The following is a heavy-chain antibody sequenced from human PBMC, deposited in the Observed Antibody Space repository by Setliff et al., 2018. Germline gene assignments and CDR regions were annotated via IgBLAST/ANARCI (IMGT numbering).Heavy chain of an antibody. V-gene: IGHV1-69*05. Sequence: ASVKVSCKASGGNFRSYGISWVRQAPGQGLEWMGGTIPMFGSANYAQKFQGRVTIITDEFTGTAYMELSSLRTEDTAVYYCAREGVDIRSSTDYRYYMDVWGKGTTLTVSS. CDR2: TIPMFGSA. CDR3: AREGVDIRSSTDYRYYMDV. J-gene: IGHJ6*03. CDR1: GGNFRSYG. D-gene: IGHD5-12*01.